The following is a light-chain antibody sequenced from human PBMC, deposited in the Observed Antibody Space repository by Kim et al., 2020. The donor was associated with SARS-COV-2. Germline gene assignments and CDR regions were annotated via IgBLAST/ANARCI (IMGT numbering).Light chain of an antibody. Sequence: SASEGDRVTITCRASVGINTFLAGFQQRPGKAPTSLIYAASTLQNGVPSRFSGSASGTEFTLTISSLQPEDFATYYCQQYNTYPFTFGPGTKLEI. V-gene: IGKV1-16*01. CDR2: AAS. J-gene: IGKJ2*01. CDR1: VGINTF. CDR3: QQYNTYPFT.